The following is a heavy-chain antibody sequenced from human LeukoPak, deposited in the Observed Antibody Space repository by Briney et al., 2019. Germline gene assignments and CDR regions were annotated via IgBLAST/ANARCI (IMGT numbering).Heavy chain of an antibody. V-gene: IGHV1-69*13. J-gene: IGHJ3*02. Sequence: SVKVSCKASGCTFSSYAISWVRQAPGQGREGVGGIISIFCTANYAQELQGRVTITAEESTSTAYMELSSLRSEDTAVYYCARGSGSYYHDAFDMWGQGTMVTVSS. CDR1: GCTFSSYA. CDR3: ARGSGSYYHDAFDM. CDR2: IISIFCTA. D-gene: IGHD3-10*01.